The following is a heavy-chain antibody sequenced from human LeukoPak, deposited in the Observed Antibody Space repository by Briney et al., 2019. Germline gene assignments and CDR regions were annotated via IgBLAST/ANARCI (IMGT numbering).Heavy chain of an antibody. V-gene: IGHV4-39*01. D-gene: IGHD1-14*01. Sequence: SETLSLTCTVSGGSISSSSYYWGWIRQPPGKGLEWIGSIYYSGSTYYNPSLKSRVTISVDTSKNQFSLKLSSVTAADTAVYYCARLSKGRNHFDYWGQGTLVTVSS. CDR2: IYYSGST. CDR1: GGSISSSSYY. J-gene: IGHJ4*02. CDR3: ARLSKGRNHFDY.